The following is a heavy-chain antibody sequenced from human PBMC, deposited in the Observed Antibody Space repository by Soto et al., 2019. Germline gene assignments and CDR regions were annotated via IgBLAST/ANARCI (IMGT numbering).Heavy chain of an antibody. CDR1: GYTFTGYY. J-gene: IGHJ5*02. CDR2: VNPSSGDT. Sequence: QIQLGQSGAEVKKPGASVKVSCRASGYTFTGYYLHWVRQAPGQGLEWMGWVNPSSGDTNYAQKFQDRVIMTRDRSITTVHMELSRLRSDDTAVYYCAREEGFRITMDRGRWFDPWGQGTLVTVSS. D-gene: IGHD3-10*01. CDR3: AREEGFRITMDRGRWFDP. V-gene: IGHV1-2*02.